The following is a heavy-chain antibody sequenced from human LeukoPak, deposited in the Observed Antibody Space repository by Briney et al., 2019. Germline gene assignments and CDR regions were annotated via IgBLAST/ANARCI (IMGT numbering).Heavy chain of an antibody. CDR1: GFTFSYHW. Sequence: PGGSLRLSCTVSGFTFSYHWMHWVRQAPGKGLVWVSRIERDGTTTTYGDSVKGRFTIRRDNAKNTLYLQMNRLRADDTAVYYCVRYRQMVGSTDEAFDNWGQGTMVTVAS. CDR2: IERDGTTT. CDR3: VRYRQMVGSTDEAFDN. V-gene: IGHV3-74*01. J-gene: IGHJ3*02. D-gene: IGHD2-8*01.